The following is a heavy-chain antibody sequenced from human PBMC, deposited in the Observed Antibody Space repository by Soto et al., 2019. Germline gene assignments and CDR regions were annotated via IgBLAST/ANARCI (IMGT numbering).Heavy chain of an antibody. D-gene: IGHD2-15*01. Sequence: QVQLQESGPGLVKPSQTLSLTCTVSGGSINTGGYYWGWIRHLPGEGLEWIGHIFYTGTAYYTPSLRSRVTVSIDTSANQFSLHMYSVTAADTAMYYCARRLDDTPETFFNWFDPWGQGILVTVSS. V-gene: IGHV4-31*03. CDR3: ARRLDDTPETFFNWFDP. CDR1: GGSINTGGYY. J-gene: IGHJ5*02. CDR2: IFYTGTA.